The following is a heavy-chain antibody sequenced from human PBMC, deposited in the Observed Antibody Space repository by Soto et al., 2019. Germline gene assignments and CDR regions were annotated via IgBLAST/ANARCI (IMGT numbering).Heavy chain of an antibody. CDR1: RFTFSTYA. CDR2: ISGGGGDT. CDR3: AKSLFGGPDI. Sequence: HLGGSLRLSCAASRFTFSTYAMSWVRQAPGKGLEWVSGISGGGGDTSYADSVRGRFTCSRDNSKNTLYLQMNSLRAEDTALYYCAKSLFGGPDIWGQGTMVTVSS. V-gene: IGHV3-23*01. J-gene: IGHJ3*02. D-gene: IGHD2-15*01.